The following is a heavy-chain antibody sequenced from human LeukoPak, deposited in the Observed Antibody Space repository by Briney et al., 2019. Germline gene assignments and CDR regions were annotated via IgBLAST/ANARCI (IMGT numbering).Heavy chain of an antibody. V-gene: IGHV3-30*18. CDR3: AKNSNQLYYGMDV. D-gene: IGHD4-11*01. J-gene: IGHJ6*02. CDR2: ISYDGSNK. Sequence: GRSLRLSCAASGFTFSSYPMHWVRQAPGKGLEWVAVISYDGSNKYYADSVKGRFTISRDNSKNTLYLQMNSLRAEDTAVYYCAKNSNQLYYGMDVWGQGTTVTVSS. CDR1: GFTFSSYP.